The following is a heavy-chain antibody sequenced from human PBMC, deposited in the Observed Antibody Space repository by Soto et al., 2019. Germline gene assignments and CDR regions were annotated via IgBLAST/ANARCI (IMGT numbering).Heavy chain of an antibody. CDR3: AHGSIAVAGIPFDY. Sequence: SGPTLVNPTHTLTLTCTLSGFSLSTSGVGVGWIRQPPGKALDWLALIYWDDDKRYSPSLKSRLTITKDTSKNQVVLTMTNMDPLGEATYYCAHGSIAVAGIPFDYWGQGTLVTVYS. J-gene: IGHJ4*02. D-gene: IGHD6-19*01. CDR2: IYWDDDK. V-gene: IGHV2-5*02. CDR1: GFSLSTSGVG.